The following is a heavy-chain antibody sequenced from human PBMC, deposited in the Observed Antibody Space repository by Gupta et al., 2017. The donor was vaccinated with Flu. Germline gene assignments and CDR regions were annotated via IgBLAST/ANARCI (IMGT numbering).Heavy chain of an antibody. CDR1: GYTFTAYG. CDR2: ISAYDGNT. Sequence: QVQLVQSGPEVKKPGASVKVSCKASGYTFTAYGVTWVRQAPGQGLEWMGWISAYDGNTYLTQNFQGRVTLTTDTSTSTAYMELRSLISDDTAVYYCAKDGGELWPLDYWGQGTPVAVSS. V-gene: IGHV1-18*01. CDR3: AKDGGELWPLDY. D-gene: IGHD2-15*01. J-gene: IGHJ4*02.